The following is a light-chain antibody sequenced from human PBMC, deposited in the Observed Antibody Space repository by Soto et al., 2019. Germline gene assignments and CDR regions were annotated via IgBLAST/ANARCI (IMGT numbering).Light chain of an antibody. CDR1: SSDVGSYNI. CDR2: EGS. CDR3: CSNYLSDTFNVF. Sequence: QYALTQRASVSGSPGQSITISCTGTSSDVGSYNIVSWYQQHPGKAPKLIIYEGSKRPSGISNRFSGSKSGNTASLTISGLQAGDKADYYCCSNYLSDTFNVFFGGGTKLTLL. V-gene: IGLV2-23*03. J-gene: IGLJ2*01.